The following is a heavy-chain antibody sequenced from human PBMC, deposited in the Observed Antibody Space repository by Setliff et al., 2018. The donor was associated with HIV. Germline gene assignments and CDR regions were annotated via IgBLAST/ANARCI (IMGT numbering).Heavy chain of an antibody. CDR3: GRDYRSWIRAMGY. CDR1: GFNFTNYY. V-gene: IGHV1-46*03. CDR2: INASGDKT. J-gene: IGHJ4*02. Sequence: VASVKVSCKASGFNFTNYYIHWVRQAPGEGLEWVGVINASGDKTNYAQKFQGRLIITKDTSTSTVYMELSSLRSDDTAVYYCGRDYRSWIRAMGYWGQGTLVTVSS. D-gene: IGHD5-12*01.